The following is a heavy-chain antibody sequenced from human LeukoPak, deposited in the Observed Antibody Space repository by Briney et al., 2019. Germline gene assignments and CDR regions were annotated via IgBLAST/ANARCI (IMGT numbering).Heavy chain of an antibody. CDR1: GYTFTGYY. CDR3: ARDDGRDGYKTPPLY. D-gene: IGHD5-24*01. J-gene: IGHJ4*02. Sequence: GASVKVSCKASGYTFTGYYMHWVRQAPGQGLEWMGWINPNSGGTNYAQKFQGRVTMTRDTSISTAYMELSRLRSDDTAVYYCARDDGRDGYKTPPLYWGQGTLVTVSS. V-gene: IGHV1-2*02. CDR2: INPNSGGT.